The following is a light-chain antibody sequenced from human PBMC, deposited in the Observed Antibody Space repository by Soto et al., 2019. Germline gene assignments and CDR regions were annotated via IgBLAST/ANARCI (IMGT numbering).Light chain of an antibody. V-gene: IGLV2-14*03. CDR3: SSYTSSSTWL. CDR2: EVS. Sequence: QSVLTQPASVSGSPGQSITISCTGTSRDVGAYNYVSWYQQHPGKAPKLMIYEVSNRPSGVSNRFSGSKYANTASLTISGLQAGDEAYYYCSSYTSSSTWLFGGGTKLTGL. CDR1: SRDVGAYNY. J-gene: IGLJ3*02.